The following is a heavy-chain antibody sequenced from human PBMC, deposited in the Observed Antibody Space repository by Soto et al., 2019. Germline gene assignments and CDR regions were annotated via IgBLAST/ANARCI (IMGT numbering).Heavy chain of an antibody. CDR3: ARDRGCSGGICYRDLGY. J-gene: IGHJ4*02. CDR1: GFTFSTYS. V-gene: IGHV3-48*01. D-gene: IGHD2-15*01. Sequence: EVQLVESGGGLVQPGGSLRLSCAASGFTFSTYSMSWVRQAPGKGLEWVSYISSISNTIYYADSVKGRFTISGDNAKNSLYLHMNSLSAEDTAVYYCARDRGCSGGICYRDLGYWGQGTLVTVSS. CDR2: ISSISNTI.